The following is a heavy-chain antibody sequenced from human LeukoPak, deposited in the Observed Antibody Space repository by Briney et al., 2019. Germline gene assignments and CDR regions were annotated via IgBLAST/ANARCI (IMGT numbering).Heavy chain of an antibody. CDR2: ISGSGGNT. CDR3: AKGGRTVRDAFDI. V-gene: IGHV3-23*01. CDR1: GFTFSSYA. Sequence: GGSLRLSCAASGFTFSSYAMSWVRQASGKGLEWVSAISGSGGNTHYADSVKGRFTISRDNSKNTLYLQMNRLRAEDTAVYYCAKGGRTVRDAFDIWGQGTMVTVSS. J-gene: IGHJ3*02. D-gene: IGHD3-16*01.